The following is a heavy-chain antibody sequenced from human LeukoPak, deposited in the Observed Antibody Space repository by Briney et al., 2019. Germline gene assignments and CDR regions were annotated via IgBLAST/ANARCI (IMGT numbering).Heavy chain of an antibody. D-gene: IGHD2-15*01. Sequence: ASVKVSCKASGYTFTSYGISWVRPAPGQGLEWMGWISAYNGNTNYAQKLQGRVTMTTDTSTSTAYMELRSLRSDDTAVYYCARDLAADYYHYMDVWGKGTTVTVSS. J-gene: IGHJ6*03. CDR1: GYTFTSYG. CDR2: ISAYNGNT. CDR3: ARDLAADYYHYMDV. V-gene: IGHV1-18*01.